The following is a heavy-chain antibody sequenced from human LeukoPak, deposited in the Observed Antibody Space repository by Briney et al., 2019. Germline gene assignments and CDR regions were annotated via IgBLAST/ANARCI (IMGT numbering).Heavy chain of an antibody. CDR2: ISTSSNYI. Sequence: GGSLRLSCAASGFTFSSYSMNWVRQAPGKGLEWVSSISTSSNYIYYAGSMKGRFTISRDNAKNSLYLQMNSLRGEGTAVYYCATETIGRHYDYWGQGTLLTVSS. J-gene: IGHJ4*02. D-gene: IGHD1-14*01. CDR1: GFTFSSYS. V-gene: IGHV3-21*01. CDR3: ATETIGRHYDY.